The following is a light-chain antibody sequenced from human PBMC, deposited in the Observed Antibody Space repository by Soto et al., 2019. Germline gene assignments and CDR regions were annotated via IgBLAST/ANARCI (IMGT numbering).Light chain of an antibody. V-gene: IGLV3-21*04. CDR2: YDS. CDR1: DIGSKS. CDR3: QVWDSSSDLPDV. Sequence: SYELTQPPSVSVAPGKTARITCGGTDIGSKSVHWYQQKPGQAPVLVIYYDSARPSRIPERFSGSNSGNTATLTISRVEAEDEADYYGQVWDSSSDLPDVFGGGTQLTVL. J-gene: IGLJ7*01.